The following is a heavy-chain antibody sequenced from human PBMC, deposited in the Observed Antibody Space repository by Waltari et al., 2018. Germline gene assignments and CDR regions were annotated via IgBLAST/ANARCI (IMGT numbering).Heavy chain of an antibody. CDR1: GFTFSSYW. CDR3: ARLRGAND. CDR2: INQDGSAK. J-gene: IGHJ4*02. Sequence: EVQLVESGGGLVQPGGSLSLSCAASGFTFSSYWRIWVRQAPGQVLERVAHINQDGSAKSCVASAKGRFTISRNNAKQSLYLQMNSLRPDDTAIYYCARLRGANDWGQGTLVTVSS. V-gene: IGHV3-7*01. D-gene: IGHD3-10*01.